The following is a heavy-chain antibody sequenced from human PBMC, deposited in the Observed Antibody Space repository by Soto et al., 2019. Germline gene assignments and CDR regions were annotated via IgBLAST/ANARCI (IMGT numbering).Heavy chain of an antibody. V-gene: IGHV3-74*01. CDR2: FNSDGSST. CDR3: ARQWLEAYDAFDI. J-gene: IGHJ3*02. Sequence: EVQLVESGGGLVQPGGSLRLSCAASGFTFSSDWMHWVRQAPGKGLVWVSRFNSDGSSTSYADSVKGRFTISRDNAKNTLYLQMNSLRAEDTAVYYCARQWLEAYDAFDIWGQGTMVTVSS. CDR1: GFTFSSDW. D-gene: IGHD6-19*01.